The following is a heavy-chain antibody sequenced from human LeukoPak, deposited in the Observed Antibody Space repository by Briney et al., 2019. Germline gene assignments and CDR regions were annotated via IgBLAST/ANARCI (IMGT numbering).Heavy chain of an antibody. J-gene: IGHJ3*02. CDR2: INHSGST. CDR1: GGSFSGYY. CDR3: ARGLRRRYGGYARAAFDI. Sequence: SETLSLTCAVYGGSFSGYYWSWMRHPPGKGLEWIGEINHSGSTNYNPSLKSRVTISVDTSKNQFSLKLSSVTAADTAVYYCARGLRRRYGGYARAAFDIWGQGTMVTVSS. D-gene: IGHD4-17*01. V-gene: IGHV4-34*01.